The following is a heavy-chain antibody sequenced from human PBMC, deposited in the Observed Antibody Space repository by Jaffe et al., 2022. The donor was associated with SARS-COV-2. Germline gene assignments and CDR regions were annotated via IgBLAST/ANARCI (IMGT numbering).Heavy chain of an antibody. V-gene: IGHV3-11*06. J-gene: IGHJ4*02. CDR3: ARGRWRGSSGYSFDY. CDR1: GFTFSDYY. D-gene: IGHD3-22*01. CDR2: ISSSSSYT. Sequence: QVQLVESGGGLVKPGGSLRLSCAASGFTFSDYYMSWIRQAPGKGLEWVSYISSSSSYTNYADSVKGRFTISRDNAKNSLYLQMNSLRAEDTAVYYCARGRWRGSSGYSFDYWGQGTLVTVSS.